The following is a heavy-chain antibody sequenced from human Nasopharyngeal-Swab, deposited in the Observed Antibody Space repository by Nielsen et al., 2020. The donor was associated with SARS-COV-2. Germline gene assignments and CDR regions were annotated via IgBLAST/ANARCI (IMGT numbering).Heavy chain of an antibody. D-gene: IGHD3-9*01. Sequence: WVRQAPGQGLEWMGGIIPILGIANYAQKFQGRVTITADKSTSTAYTELSSLRSEDTAVYYCARGGADDILTGPYYYYYYYMDVWGKGTTVTVSS. CDR3: ARGGADDILTGPYYYYYYYMDV. CDR2: IIPILGIA. V-gene: IGHV1-69*10. J-gene: IGHJ6*03.